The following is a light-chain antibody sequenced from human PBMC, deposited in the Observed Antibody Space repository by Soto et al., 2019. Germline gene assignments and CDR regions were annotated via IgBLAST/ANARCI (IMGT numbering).Light chain of an antibody. CDR1: QSVSSN. Sequence: EIVMTQSPATLSVSPGERATLSCRASQSVSSNLAWYQQKPGQASRLLIYGASTRATGIPARFSGSGSGTEFTLTISSLQSEDFAVYYCQQYNNWWTFGQGTKVDI. V-gene: IGKV3-15*01. CDR2: GAS. J-gene: IGKJ1*01. CDR3: QQYNNWWT.